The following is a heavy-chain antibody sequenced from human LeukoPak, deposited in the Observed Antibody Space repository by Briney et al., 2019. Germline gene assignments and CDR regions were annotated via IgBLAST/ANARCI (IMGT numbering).Heavy chain of an antibody. D-gene: IGHD3-22*01. CDR1: GFTFSSYR. Sequence: GGSLRLSCAASGFTFSSYRMSWVRQAPGKGLEWVANIKQDGSEKYYVDSVKGRFTISRDNAKNSLYLQMNSLRAEDTAVYYCARASDSSGYFDKLGDAFDIWGQGTMVTVSS. CDR2: IKQDGSEK. J-gene: IGHJ3*02. CDR3: ARASDSSGYFDKLGDAFDI. V-gene: IGHV3-7*01.